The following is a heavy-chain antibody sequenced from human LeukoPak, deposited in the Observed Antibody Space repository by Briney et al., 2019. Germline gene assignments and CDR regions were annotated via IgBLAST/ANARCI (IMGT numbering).Heavy chain of an antibody. CDR1: GGSTSSSTNY. CDR2: IFHSGTT. Sequence: PSETLSLTCTVSGGSTSSSTNYWGWVRQPPGKGLECIGSIFHSGTTYYNPSLKSRVIISVDTSKNQFSLKLSSVTAADTAVYYCARHEEEDGYNAKTFDYWGQGTLVTVSS. J-gene: IGHJ4*02. CDR3: ARHEEEDGYNAKTFDY. D-gene: IGHD5-24*01. V-gene: IGHV4-39*01.